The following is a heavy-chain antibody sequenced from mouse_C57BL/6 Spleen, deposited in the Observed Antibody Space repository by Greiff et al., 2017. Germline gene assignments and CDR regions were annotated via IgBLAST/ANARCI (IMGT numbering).Heavy chain of an antibody. CDR1: GYTFTSYW. D-gene: IGHD1-1*01. CDR3: ARTITTVVAPGYFDV. Sequence: QVQLQQPGAELVRPGSSVKLSCKASGYTFTSYWMHWVKQRPIQGLEWIGNIDPSDSETHYNQKFKDKATLTVDKSSSTAYMQLSSLTSEDSAVYYCARTITTVVAPGYFDVWGTGTTVTVSA. V-gene: IGHV1-52*01. CDR2: IDPSDSET. J-gene: IGHJ1*03.